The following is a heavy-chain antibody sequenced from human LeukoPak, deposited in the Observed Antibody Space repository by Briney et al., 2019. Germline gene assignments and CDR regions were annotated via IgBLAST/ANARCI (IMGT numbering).Heavy chain of an antibody. D-gene: IGHD1-26*01. CDR2: IYYSGST. CDR3: ARGPPYSGSYYYYYYYMDV. V-gene: IGHV4-39*07. CDR1: GGSISSSRYY. Sequence: PSETLSLTCTVSGGSISSSRYYWGWIRQPPGKGLEWIGSIYYSGSTSYNPSLKSRITISVDTSKKQFSLNLSSVTAADTAVYYCARGPPYSGSYYYYYYYMDVWGKGTTVTVSS. J-gene: IGHJ6*03.